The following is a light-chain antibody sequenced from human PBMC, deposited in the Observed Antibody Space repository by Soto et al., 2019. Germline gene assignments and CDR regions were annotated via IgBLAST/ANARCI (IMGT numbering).Light chain of an antibody. Sequence: EIVLTQSPATPSLSPGERATLSCRASQSISSYLAWYQQKPGQAPRLLIYDASNRATGIPARFSGSGSGTDFTLTISSLEPEDFAVYYCQHRSNWPLFTFGPGTKVDIK. V-gene: IGKV3-11*01. J-gene: IGKJ3*01. CDR2: DAS. CDR3: QHRSNWPLFT. CDR1: QSISSY.